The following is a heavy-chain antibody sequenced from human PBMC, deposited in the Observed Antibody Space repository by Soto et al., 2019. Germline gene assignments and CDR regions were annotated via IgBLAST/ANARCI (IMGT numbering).Heavy chain of an antibody. CDR3: AIDRYFDTTGSFDY. CDR2: ISAYNGNT. D-gene: IGHD3-22*01. J-gene: IGHJ4*02. V-gene: IGHV1-18*01. Sequence: AAVQVSYKASGYTFDNYGIIWVGHSGSQWREDMGWISAYNGNTTYAQKLQGRVTMTTDASTSTAYMEVSSLRSDDTAMYYCAIDRYFDTTGSFDYWGQGTLVTVSS. CDR1: GYTFDNYG.